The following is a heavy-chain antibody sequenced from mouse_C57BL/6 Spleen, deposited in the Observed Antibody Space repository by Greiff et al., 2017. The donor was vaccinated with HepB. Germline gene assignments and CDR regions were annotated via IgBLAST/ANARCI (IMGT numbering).Heavy chain of an antibody. Sequence: QVQLQQPGAELVKPGASVKLSCKASGYTFTSYWMQWVKQRPGQGLEWIGEIDPSDSYTNYNQKFKGKATLTVDTPSSTAYMQLSSLTSEDSAVYYCASNYDYDAMDYWGQGTSVTVSS. CDR1: GYTFTSYW. CDR2: IDPSDSYT. D-gene: IGHD1-1*02. J-gene: IGHJ4*01. V-gene: IGHV1-50*01. CDR3: ASNYDYDAMDY.